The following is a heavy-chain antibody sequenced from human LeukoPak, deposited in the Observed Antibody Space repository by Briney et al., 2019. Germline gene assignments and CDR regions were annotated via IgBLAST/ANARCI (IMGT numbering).Heavy chain of an antibody. J-gene: IGHJ4*02. CDR2: IYYSGST. CDR1: GGSISSYY. Sequence: SETLSLTCTVSGGSISSYYWSWIPQPPGKGLERIGYIYYSGSTNYNPSLKRRVTISVDTSKNQFSLKLSSVTAADTAVYYCARAQRLDYDYFDYWGQGTLVTVSS. D-gene: IGHD3-16*01. CDR3: ARAQRLDYDYFDY. V-gene: IGHV4-59*01.